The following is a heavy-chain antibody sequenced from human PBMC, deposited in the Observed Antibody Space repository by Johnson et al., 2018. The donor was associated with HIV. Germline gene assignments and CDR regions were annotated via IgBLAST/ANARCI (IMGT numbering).Heavy chain of an antibody. CDR2: IWYDGSNK. CDR1: GFTFSSYG. CDR3: AREQELIGGRAFDI. D-gene: IGHD6-13*01. V-gene: IGHV3-33*01. Sequence: VQLVESGGGVVQPGRSLRLSCAASGFTFSSYGMHWVRQAPGKGLEWVAAIWYDGSNKYYGDSVKGRFTISRDNAKNTLYLQMNSLRAEDTAVYYCAREQELIGGRAFDIWGQGTMVTVSS. J-gene: IGHJ3*02.